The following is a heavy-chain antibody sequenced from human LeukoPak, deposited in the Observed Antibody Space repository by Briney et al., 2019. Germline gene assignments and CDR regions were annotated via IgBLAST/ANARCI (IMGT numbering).Heavy chain of an antibody. CDR1: GGSISSGGYY. CDR3: ARVRSSGWFFDY. Sequence: SETLSLTCTVSGGSISSGGYYWSWIRQHPGKGLERIGYIYYSGSTYYNPSLKSRVTISVDTSKNQFSLKLSSVTAADTAVYYCARVRSSGWFFDYWGQGTLVTVSS. J-gene: IGHJ4*02. CDR2: IYYSGST. D-gene: IGHD6-19*01. V-gene: IGHV4-31*03.